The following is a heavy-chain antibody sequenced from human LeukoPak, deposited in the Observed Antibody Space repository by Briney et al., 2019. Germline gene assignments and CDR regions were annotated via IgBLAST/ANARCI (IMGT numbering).Heavy chain of an antibody. V-gene: IGHV4-34*01. CDR3: ARALSTVSTYFDS. CDR1: GGSFSGYY. Sequence: SETLSLTCAVYGGSFSGYYWSWIRQPPGKGLEWIGEINHSGSTNYSPSLKSRVTISIDTSKNQFSLKLSSVTAADTAVFYCARALSTVSTYFDSWSQGSLVTVSS. D-gene: IGHD4-17*01. J-gene: IGHJ4*02. CDR2: INHSGST.